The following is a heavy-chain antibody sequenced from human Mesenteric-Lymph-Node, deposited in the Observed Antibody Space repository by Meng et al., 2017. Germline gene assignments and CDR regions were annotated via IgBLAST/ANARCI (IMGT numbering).Heavy chain of an antibody. CDR3: ARDSPGGYGYFDS. D-gene: IGHD5-12*01. V-gene: IGHV4-30-4*01. Sequence: QVQLQESGPGLVKPSQTLSLTCTVSDGFTTSDDYYWSWIRQSPGKGLEWFGYIHYSGTTYYNPSLKSRIAISLDTSKNQFSLNLNSVTAADAAVYYCARDSPGGYGYFDSWGQGTLVTVSS. CDR1: DGFTTSDDYY. J-gene: IGHJ4*02. CDR2: IHYSGTT.